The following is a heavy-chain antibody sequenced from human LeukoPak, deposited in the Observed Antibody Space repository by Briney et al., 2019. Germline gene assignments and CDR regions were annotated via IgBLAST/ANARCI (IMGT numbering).Heavy chain of an antibody. CDR3: ARRPVSMNAFDI. J-gene: IGHJ3*02. D-gene: IGHD3-10*01. CDR2: LHYSGST. Sequence: SETLSLTCTVSGGSISSSISYWGWIRQPPGKGLEWIGSLHYSGSTYYCPSLKSRATISVDMSENQCSLKLSSVTATDTAVYYCARRPVSMNAFDIWGQGTMVIVSS. V-gene: IGHV4-39*01. CDR1: GGSISSSISY.